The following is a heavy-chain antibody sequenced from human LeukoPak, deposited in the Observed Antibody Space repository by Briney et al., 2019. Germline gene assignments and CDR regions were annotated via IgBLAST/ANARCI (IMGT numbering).Heavy chain of an antibody. J-gene: IGHJ4*02. CDR3: ARGGGDYVWGSYCRKYFDY. D-gene: IGHD3-16*01. V-gene: IGHV4-34*01. CDR1: GGSFSGYY. Sequence: PSETLSLTCAVYGGSFSGYYWSWIRQPPGKGLEWIGEINHSGSTNYNPSLKSRVTISVDTSKNQFSLKLSSVTAADTAVYYCARGGGDYVWGSYCRKYFDYWGQGTLVTVSS. CDR2: INHSGST.